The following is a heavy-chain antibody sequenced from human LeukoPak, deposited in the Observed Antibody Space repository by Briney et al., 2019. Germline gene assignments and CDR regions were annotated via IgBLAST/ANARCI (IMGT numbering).Heavy chain of an antibody. CDR3: ARGAMAGPFDY. J-gene: IGHJ4*02. D-gene: IGHD5-18*01. V-gene: IGHV3-48*03. Sequence: HPGGSLRLSCAASGLTFSSYEMKWVRKAPGKGLEWVSYISSSASTKYYADFVKGRFTISRDNAKNSLYLQMNSLRAEDTAVYYCARGAMAGPFDYWGQGTLVIVSS. CDR1: GLTFSSYE. CDR2: ISSSASTK.